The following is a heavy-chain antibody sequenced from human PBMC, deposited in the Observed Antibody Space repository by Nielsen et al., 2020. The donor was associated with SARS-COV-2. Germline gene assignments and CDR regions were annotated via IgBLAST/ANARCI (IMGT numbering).Heavy chain of an antibody. Sequence: SETLSLTCTVSGGSISSGGYYWSWIRQPPGKGLEWIGYIYYSGSTYYKPSLKSRVTISVDTSKNQFSLKLSSVTAADTAVYYCARAGLLRDGMDVWGQGTTVTVSS. CDR1: GGSISSGGYY. CDR2: IYYSGST. V-gene: IGHV4-30-4*01. D-gene: IGHD3-16*01. J-gene: IGHJ6*02. CDR3: ARAGLLRDGMDV.